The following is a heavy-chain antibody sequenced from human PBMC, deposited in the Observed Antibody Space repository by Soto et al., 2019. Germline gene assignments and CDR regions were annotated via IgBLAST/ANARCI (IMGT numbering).Heavy chain of an antibody. V-gene: IGHV1-18*04. CDR2: ISAYNGNT. D-gene: IGHD1-20*01. Sequence: ASVKVSCKASGYTFTSYGISWVRQAPGQGLEWMGWISAYNGNTNYAQKLQGRVTMTTDTSTSSAYMELRSLRSDDTAVYYCERVQLYNWNLYGMDVWGQGTTVTVSS. CDR3: ERVQLYNWNLYGMDV. CDR1: GYTFTSYG. J-gene: IGHJ6*02.